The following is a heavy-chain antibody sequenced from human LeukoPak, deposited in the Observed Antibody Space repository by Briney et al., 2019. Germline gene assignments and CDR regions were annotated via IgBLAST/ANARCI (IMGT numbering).Heavy chain of an antibody. CDR1: DGSFSGYY. J-gene: IGHJ4*02. V-gene: IGHV4-34*01. D-gene: IGHD3-22*01. Sequence: SETLSLTCAVYDGSFSGYYWSWIRQPPGKGLEWIGEINHSGSTNYNPSLKSRVTISVDTSKNQFSLKLSSVTAADTAVYYCAREPSPYYYDSSGYLDYWGQGTLVTVSS. CDR2: INHSGST. CDR3: AREPSPYYYDSSGYLDY.